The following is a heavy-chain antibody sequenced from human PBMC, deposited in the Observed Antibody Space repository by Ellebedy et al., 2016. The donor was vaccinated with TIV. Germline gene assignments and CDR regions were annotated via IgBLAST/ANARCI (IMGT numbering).Heavy chain of an antibody. Sequence: SGPTLVKPTQTLTLTCTFSGFSLSTSGVGVGWIRQPPGKALEWLALIYWNDDKRYGPSLKSRLTITKDTSKNQVVLTMTNMDPVDTATYYCAHRRGRGWFGDRNRGYFDYWGQGTLVTVSS. J-gene: IGHJ4*02. V-gene: IGHV2-5*01. CDR3: AHRRGRGWFGDRNRGYFDY. CDR1: GFSLSTSGVG. CDR2: IYWNDDK. D-gene: IGHD3-10*01.